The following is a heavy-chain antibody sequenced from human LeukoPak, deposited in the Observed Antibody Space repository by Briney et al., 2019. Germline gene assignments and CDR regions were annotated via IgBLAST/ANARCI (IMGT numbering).Heavy chain of an antibody. CDR2: IILIFGTA. D-gene: IGHD3-22*01. V-gene: IGHV1-69*05. J-gene: IGHJ5*02. CDR3: ARGGYYDSSYRFDP. CDR1: GGTFSSYA. Sequence: GASVKVSCKASGGTFSSYAISWVRQAPGQGLEWMGGIILIFGTANYAQKFQGRVTITTDESTSTAYMELSSLRSEDTAVYYCARGGYYDSSYRFDPWGQGTLVTVSS.